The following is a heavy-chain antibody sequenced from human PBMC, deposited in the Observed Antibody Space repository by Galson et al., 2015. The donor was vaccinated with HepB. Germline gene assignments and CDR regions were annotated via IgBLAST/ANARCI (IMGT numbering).Heavy chain of an antibody. Sequence: SLRLSCAASGFTFTDYHMSWIRQAPGKGLEWISYISDSGSTTIFYADSVQGRFTISRDNTKNSLYLQMTSLRAEDTAVYYCARATLGWFDPWGQGTLVTVSS. CDR1: GFTFTDYH. CDR3: ARATLGWFDP. V-gene: IGHV3-11*01. J-gene: IGHJ5*02. D-gene: IGHD2/OR15-2a*01. CDR2: ISDSGSTTI.